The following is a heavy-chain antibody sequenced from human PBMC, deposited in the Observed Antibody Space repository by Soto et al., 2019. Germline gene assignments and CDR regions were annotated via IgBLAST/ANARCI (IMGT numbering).Heavy chain of an antibody. CDR3: TPLGPS. V-gene: IGHV3-15*07. J-gene: IGHJ5*02. CDR2: VTTKTEGETT. CDR1: GFTFSDAW. Sequence: EVRLVESGGGLVKPGWFLRLSCAASGFTFSDAWINWVRQAPGKGLEWVGHVTTKTEGETTEYAAFVRGSSSISRDDSTNTLFLQMTSLETDDTAMYYCTPLGPSWGQGTLVTVSS.